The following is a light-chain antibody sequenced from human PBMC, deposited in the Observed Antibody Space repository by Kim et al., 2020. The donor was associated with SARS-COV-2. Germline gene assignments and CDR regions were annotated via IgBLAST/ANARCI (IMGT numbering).Light chain of an antibody. Sequence: SYELTQPPSVSLAPGKTATITCGGDNIGSKSVHWYQQKPGQAPDLVMYYNSDRPSDVPDRFSGSKSGNTATLTINRVEAGDEADYYCQVGDSDIDHVVFG. J-gene: IGLJ1*01. CDR2: YNS. CDR3: QVGDSDIDHVV. CDR1: NIGSKS. V-gene: IGLV3-21*04.